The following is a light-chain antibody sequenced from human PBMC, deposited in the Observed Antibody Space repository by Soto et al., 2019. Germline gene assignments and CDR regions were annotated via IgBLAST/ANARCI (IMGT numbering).Light chain of an antibody. V-gene: IGLV2-14*01. CDR2: EVN. Sequence: QSALTQPASVSGSPGQSITISCTGTSSDIGGYKYVSWYQHQPGKAPKLMIYEVNNRPSGISNRFSGSKSGNTASLTISGLQAEDEADYYCGSYTSSSTLVFGTGTKRTV. CDR3: GSYTSSSTLV. CDR1: SSDIGGYKY. J-gene: IGLJ1*01.